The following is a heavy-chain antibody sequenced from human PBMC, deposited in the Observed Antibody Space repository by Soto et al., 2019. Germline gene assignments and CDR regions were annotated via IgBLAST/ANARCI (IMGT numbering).Heavy chain of an antibody. V-gene: IGHV1-69*06. Sequence: QVQLVQSGTEVKKPGSSVKVSCKASGGSLSTNPISWVRQAPGQGLEWMGGTGSGTGPGNHAQKFQGRLTVTADKSTSTVYMELTTLASEDKAVYSCARRASGGFYRFFDSWGQGTLVTVSS. CDR2: TGSGTGPG. D-gene: IGHD2-15*01. CDR3: ARRASGGFYRFFDS. J-gene: IGHJ4*02. CDR1: GGSLSTNP.